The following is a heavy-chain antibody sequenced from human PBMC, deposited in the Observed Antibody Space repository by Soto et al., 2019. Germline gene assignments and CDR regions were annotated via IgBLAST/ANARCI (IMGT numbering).Heavy chain of an antibody. CDR3: AKDMHPNYYYDTSGPVACFDN. CDR1: GFTFSSYS. Sequence: PGGSLRLSCAASGFTFSSYSMNWVRQAPGEGLEWVSHISGTSVYIHYADSVKGRFTISRDNSKNTLFLYMNDLRAEDTAVYFCAKDMHPNYYYDTSGPVACFDNWGLGTLVTVSS. CDR2: ISGTSVYI. D-gene: IGHD3-22*01. V-gene: IGHV3-21*04. J-gene: IGHJ4*02.